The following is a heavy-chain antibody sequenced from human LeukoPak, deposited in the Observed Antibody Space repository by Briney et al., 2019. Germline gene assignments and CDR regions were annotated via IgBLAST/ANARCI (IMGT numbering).Heavy chain of an antibody. Sequence: SETLSLTCTVSGGSISSYYWSWIRQPPGKGLELIGYIYYSGSTNYNPSLKSRVTITVDTSKNQFSLKLSSVTAADTAVYYCARDNVRYDAFDIWGQGTMVTVSS. V-gene: IGHV4-59*01. CDR1: GGSISSYY. CDR3: ARDNVRYDAFDI. J-gene: IGHJ3*02. D-gene: IGHD3-16*01. CDR2: IYYSGST.